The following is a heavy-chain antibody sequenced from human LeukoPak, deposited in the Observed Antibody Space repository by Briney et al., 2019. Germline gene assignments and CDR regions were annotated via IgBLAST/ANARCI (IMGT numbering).Heavy chain of an antibody. CDR3: ARHYSGDLYYFDH. V-gene: IGHV4-39*01. Sequence: SETLSLTCTVSGGFISRSLYYWGWIRQPPGKGLEWIGTIYYSGSTYYNPSLRSRVTMSVATSSNHFSLKLSSVTAADAAVYYCARHYSGDLYYFDHWGQGTLVTVSS. J-gene: IGHJ4*02. CDR1: GGFISRSLYY. CDR2: IYYSGST. D-gene: IGHD4-17*01.